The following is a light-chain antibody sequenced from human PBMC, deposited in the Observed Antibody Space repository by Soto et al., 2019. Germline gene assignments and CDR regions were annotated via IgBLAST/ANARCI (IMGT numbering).Light chain of an antibody. CDR3: QQLTDWPPQGT. CDR1: QSISSY. Sequence: EVVLTQSPDTLSLPPGERATLSCRASQSISSYLAWYQQKPGQAPRLLIYDASSRATGIPARFSGSGSGTDFDLSISSLEPEDFAVYYCQQLTDWPPQGTFGRGTKVELK. CDR2: DAS. J-gene: IGKJ1*01. V-gene: IGKV3-11*01.